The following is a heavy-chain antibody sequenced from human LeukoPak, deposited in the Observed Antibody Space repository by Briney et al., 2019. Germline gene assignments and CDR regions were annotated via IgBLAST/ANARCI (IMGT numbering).Heavy chain of an antibody. Sequence: SETLSLTCTVSGGSISNYFWSWIRQPAGKGLEWIGRIYFSGRTNYNPSLKSRATMSVDTSKNQFSLKVTSVTVADTAVYHCARHYYGDYFFDYWGQGALVTVSS. CDR2: IYFSGRT. J-gene: IGHJ4*02. CDR3: ARHYYGDYFFDY. D-gene: IGHD4-17*01. V-gene: IGHV4-4*07. CDR1: GGSISNYF.